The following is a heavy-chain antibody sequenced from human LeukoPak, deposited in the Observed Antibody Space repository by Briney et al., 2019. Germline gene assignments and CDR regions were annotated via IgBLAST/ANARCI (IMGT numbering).Heavy chain of an antibody. D-gene: IGHD6-19*01. V-gene: IGHV3-53*01. CDR2: IYSGGST. CDR1: GFTVSSNY. J-gene: IGHJ6*02. Sequence: HGGSLRLSCAASGFTVSSNYMSWVRQAPGKGLEWVSVIYSGGSTYYVDSVKGRFTISRDNSKNTLYLQMNSLRAEDTAVFYCAKGTVAGHFYYYDMDVWGQGTTVTVSS. CDR3: AKGTVAGHFYYYDMDV.